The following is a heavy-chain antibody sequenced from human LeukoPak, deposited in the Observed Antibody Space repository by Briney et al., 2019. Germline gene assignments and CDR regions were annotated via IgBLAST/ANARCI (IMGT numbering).Heavy chain of an antibody. CDR3: ARDGYSSGWNIDY. V-gene: IGHV3-21*01. CDR1: GFTFSSYS. J-gene: IGHJ4*02. Sequence: GGSLRLSCAASGFTFSSYSMNWVRQAPGKGLEWVSSISSSSSYIYYADSVKGRFTISRDNAKNSLYLQMNSPRAEDTAVYYCARDGYSSGWNIDYWGQGTLVTVSS. CDR2: ISSSSSYI. D-gene: IGHD6-19*01.